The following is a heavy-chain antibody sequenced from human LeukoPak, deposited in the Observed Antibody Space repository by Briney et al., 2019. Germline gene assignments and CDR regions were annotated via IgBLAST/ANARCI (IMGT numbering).Heavy chain of an antibody. Sequence: ASVKVSCKASGYTFTGYYMHWVRQAPGQGLEWMGWMNPNSGNTGYAQKFQGRVTMTRNTSISTAYMELSSLRSEDTAVYYCARVNHGDWLFYWGQGTLVTVSS. J-gene: IGHJ4*02. CDR1: GYTFTGYY. D-gene: IGHD3/OR15-3a*01. CDR3: ARVNHGDWLFY. V-gene: IGHV1-8*02. CDR2: MNPNSGNT.